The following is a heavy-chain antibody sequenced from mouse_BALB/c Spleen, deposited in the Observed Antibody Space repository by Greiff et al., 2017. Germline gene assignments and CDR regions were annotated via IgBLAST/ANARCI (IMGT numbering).Heavy chain of an antibody. Sequence: QVQLQQSGAELVRPGASVTLSCKASGYTFTDYEMHWVKQTPVHGLEWIGAIDPETGGTAYNQKFKGKATLTADKSSSTAYMELRSLTSEDSAVYYCTREGYYGSSYVYWYFDVWGAGTTVTVSS. V-gene: IGHV1-15*01. D-gene: IGHD1-1*01. J-gene: IGHJ1*01. CDR2: IDPETGGT. CDR1: GYTFTDYE. CDR3: TREGYYGSSYVYWYFDV.